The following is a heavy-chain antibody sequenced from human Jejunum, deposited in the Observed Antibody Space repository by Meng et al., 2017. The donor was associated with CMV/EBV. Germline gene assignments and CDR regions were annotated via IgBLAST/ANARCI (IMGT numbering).Heavy chain of an antibody. J-gene: IGHJ6*02. V-gene: IGHV5-51*01. CDR2: IYPDDSDT. Sequence: FSTYWMGGVRQMPGKGLESMGIIYPDDSDTRYSPSFQGQVTISADKSISTAYLQWTSLKASDTAMYYCVRLSGEGYSLDNYGMDVWGQGTTVTVSS. D-gene: IGHD1-1*01. CDR3: VRLSGEGYSLDNYGMDV. CDR1: FSTYW.